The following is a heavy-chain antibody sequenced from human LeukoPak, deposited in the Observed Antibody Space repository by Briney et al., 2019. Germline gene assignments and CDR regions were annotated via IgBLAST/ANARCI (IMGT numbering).Heavy chain of an antibody. CDR1: EFTFSSYW. J-gene: IGHJ4*02. CDR2: IKHDETEK. D-gene: IGHD3-10*01. CDR3: ARSTSGGYSYYFDS. V-gene: IGHV3-7*01. Sequence: GGSLRLSCAASEFTFSSYWMTWVRQAPGKGLEWVANIKHDETEKYYVDSVKGRFTISRDNAKNSLYLQMNSLRAEDTAVYYCARSTSGGYSYYFDSWGQGTLVTV.